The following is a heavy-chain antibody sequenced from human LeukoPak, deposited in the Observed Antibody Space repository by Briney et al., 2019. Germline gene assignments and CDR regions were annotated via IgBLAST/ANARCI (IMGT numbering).Heavy chain of an antibody. V-gene: IGHV3-23*01. J-gene: IGHJ4*02. CDR3: AKKEGGFDH. D-gene: IGHD1-26*01. CDR1: GFTSSNYA. CDR2: ISGDADST. Sequence: PGGSLRLSCAAFGFTSSNYAMSWVRQAPGRGLGWVSAISGDADSTYYADSVKGRFTISRDNSKNTLYLQVNSLRADDTAVYYCAKKEGGFDHWGQGALVTVSS.